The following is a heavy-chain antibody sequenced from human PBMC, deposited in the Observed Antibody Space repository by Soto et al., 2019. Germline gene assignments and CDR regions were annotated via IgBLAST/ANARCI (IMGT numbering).Heavy chain of an antibody. D-gene: IGHD6-19*01. J-gene: IGHJ4*02. CDR1: GFTFSSYA. Sequence: EVQLVESGGGLVQPGGSLRLSCAASGFTFSSYAMHWVRQAPGKGLEYVSAISSNECSTYYANSVKGRFTISRDNSKNTLYLPMGSLRNEDMAVYYCARGGLYIAVAGRTFDYWGQGTLVTVSS. CDR2: ISSNECST. CDR3: ARGGLYIAVAGRTFDY. V-gene: IGHV3-64*01.